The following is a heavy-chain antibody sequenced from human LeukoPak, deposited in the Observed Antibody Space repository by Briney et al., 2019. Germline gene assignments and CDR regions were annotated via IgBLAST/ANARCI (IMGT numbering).Heavy chain of an antibody. CDR3: ARQLSGWYDADPY. Sequence: GGSLRLSCAASGFTLSSYWMSWVRQAPGKGLEWVANIKEDGSRNHYVDSVKGRFTISRDNAKNSLYLQTSSLRAEDTAVYYCARQLSGWYDADPYWGQGTLVTVSS. V-gene: IGHV3-7*05. D-gene: IGHD6-19*01. CDR2: IKEDGSRN. CDR1: GFTLSSYW. J-gene: IGHJ4*02.